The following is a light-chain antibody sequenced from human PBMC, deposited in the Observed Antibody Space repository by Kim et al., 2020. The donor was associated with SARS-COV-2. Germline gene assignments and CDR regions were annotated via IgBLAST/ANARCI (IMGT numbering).Light chain of an antibody. J-gene: IGLJ1*01. V-gene: IGLV3-1*01. Sequence: SYELTQPPSVSVSPGQTASITCSGDKLGDKYACWYQQKPGQSPVLVIYQDSKRPSGIPERFSGSNSGNTATLTISGTQAMDEADHYCQARDSSTYVFGTG. CDR3: QARDSSTYV. CDR2: QDS. CDR1: KLGDKY.